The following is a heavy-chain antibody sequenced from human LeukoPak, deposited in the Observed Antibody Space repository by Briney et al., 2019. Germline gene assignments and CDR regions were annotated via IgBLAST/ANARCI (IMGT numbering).Heavy chain of an antibody. CDR3: ARDHGTMIDLATAHAFDI. Sequence: ASVKVSCKASGFTFTDYYIHWVRQAPGQGPDWMGWINPNSGGSNFAQKFQGRVTMSRDTSISTAFMELSSLRSDDTGVYYCARDHGTMIDLATAHAFDIWGEGTMVTVSS. V-gene: IGHV1-2*02. D-gene: IGHD3-22*01. CDR1: GFTFTDYY. CDR2: INPNSGGS. J-gene: IGHJ3*02.